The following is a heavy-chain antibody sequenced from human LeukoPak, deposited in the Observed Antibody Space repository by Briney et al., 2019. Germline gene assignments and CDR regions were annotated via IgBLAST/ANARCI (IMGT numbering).Heavy chain of an antibody. CDR3: ATEITGTTLDY. CDR1: GTTPTELS. Sequence: ASMKFSCKVSGTTPTELSNHWVRPAPGKGVEWMGGFDPEDGETIYAQKFQGRVTMTEDTSTDTAYMELSSLRSEDTAVYYCATEITGTTLDYWGQGTLVTVSS. D-gene: IGHD1-7*01. V-gene: IGHV1-24*01. CDR2: FDPEDGET. J-gene: IGHJ4*02.